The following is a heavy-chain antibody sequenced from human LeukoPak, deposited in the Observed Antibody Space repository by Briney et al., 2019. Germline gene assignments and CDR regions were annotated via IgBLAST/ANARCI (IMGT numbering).Heavy chain of an antibody. Sequence: SSETLSLTCTVSGGSISSSSYYWGWIRQPPGKGLEWIGSIYYSGSTYYNPSLKSRVTISVDTSKNQFSLKLSSVTAADTAVYYCASGTYYYDSSGPDAFDIWGQGTMATVSS. V-gene: IGHV4-39*07. CDR3: ASGTYYYDSSGPDAFDI. CDR2: IYYSGST. D-gene: IGHD3-22*01. CDR1: GGSISSSSYY. J-gene: IGHJ3*02.